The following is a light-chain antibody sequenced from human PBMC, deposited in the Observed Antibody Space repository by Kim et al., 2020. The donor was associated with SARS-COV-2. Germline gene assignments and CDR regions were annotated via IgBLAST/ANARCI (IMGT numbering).Light chain of an antibody. Sequence: SSPGESATRSCRASQSVSNTYLAWYQQRPGQTPRLLIYAASSRATGIPDRFSGSGSGTDFTLTISRLEPEDFAVYYCQQYRYSPYTFGQGTKLEI. CDR1: QSVSNTY. J-gene: IGKJ2*01. CDR3: QQYRYSPYT. V-gene: IGKV3-20*01. CDR2: AAS.